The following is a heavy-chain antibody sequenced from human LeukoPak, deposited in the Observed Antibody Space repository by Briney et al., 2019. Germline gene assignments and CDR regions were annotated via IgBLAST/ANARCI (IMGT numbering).Heavy chain of an antibody. CDR3: AKRADGCSGVSCYYYYMDV. D-gene: IGHD2-15*01. V-gene: IGHV3-23*01. CDR1: GFTFSSYA. CDR2: ISGVGDST. Sequence: GGSLRLSCAASGFTFSSYAMSWVRQAPGKGLEGVSTISGVGDSTYYAESVKGRFTISRDNSKNTVYLQMNSLRVEDTAIYYCAKRADGCSGVSCYYYYMDVWGKGTTVTVSS. J-gene: IGHJ6*03.